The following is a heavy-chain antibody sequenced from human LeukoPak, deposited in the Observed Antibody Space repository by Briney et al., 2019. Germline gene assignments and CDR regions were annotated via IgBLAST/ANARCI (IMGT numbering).Heavy chain of an antibody. J-gene: IGHJ4*02. D-gene: IGHD3-10*01. V-gene: IGHV4-38-2*02. CDR2: IYHSGST. CDR3: ARDRPDFRDGSGSPWYFEY. CDR1: GYSISSGYY. Sequence: SETLSLTCTVSGYSISSGYYWGWIRQPPGKGLEWIGSIYHSGSTYYNPSLKSRVTISVDTSKNQFSLKLSSVTAADTAVYYCARDRPDFRDGSGSPWYFEYWGQGTLVTVSS.